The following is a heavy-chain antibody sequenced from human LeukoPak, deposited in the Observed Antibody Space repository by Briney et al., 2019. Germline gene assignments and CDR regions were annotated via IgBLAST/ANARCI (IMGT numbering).Heavy chain of an antibody. J-gene: IGHJ3*02. Sequence: GGSLRLSCAASGFTFSSYSMTWVRQAPGKGLEWVSSISSSSSYIYYADSVKGRFTISRDNAKNSLYLQMNSLRAEDTAVYYCARLWRYFDWLLTDTLSPAHDAFDIWGQGTMVTVSS. D-gene: IGHD3-9*01. CDR1: GFTFSSYS. V-gene: IGHV3-21*01. CDR2: ISSSSSYI. CDR3: ARLWRYFDWLLTDTLSPAHDAFDI.